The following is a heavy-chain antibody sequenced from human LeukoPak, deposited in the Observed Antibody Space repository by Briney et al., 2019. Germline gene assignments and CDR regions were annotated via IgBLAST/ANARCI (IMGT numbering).Heavy chain of an antibody. CDR1: GGSISSGSYY. Sequence: SETLSLTCTVSGGSISSGSYYWSWIRQPAGKGLEWIGRIYTSGSTNYNPSLKSRVTMSVDTSKNQFSLKLSSVTAADTAVYYCARSRVAVAGIDYWGQGTLVTVSS. D-gene: IGHD6-19*01. CDR3: ARSRVAVAGIDY. J-gene: IGHJ4*02. CDR2: IYTSGST. V-gene: IGHV4-61*02.